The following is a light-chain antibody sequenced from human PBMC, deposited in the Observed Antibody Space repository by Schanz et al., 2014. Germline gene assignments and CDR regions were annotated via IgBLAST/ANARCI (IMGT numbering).Light chain of an antibody. J-gene: IGKJ5*01. CDR1: QSVSSY. Sequence: EIVLTQSPATLSLSPGERATLSCRASQSVSSYLAWYQQKPGQPPRLLIYDASNGVPGTPARFSGSGSGTDFTLSISSLEPEDFAVYYCQQRSSWPITFGQGTRLEIK. V-gene: IGKV3-11*01. CDR3: QQRSSWPIT. CDR2: DAS.